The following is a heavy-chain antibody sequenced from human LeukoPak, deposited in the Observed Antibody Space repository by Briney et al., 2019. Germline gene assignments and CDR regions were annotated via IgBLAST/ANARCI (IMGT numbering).Heavy chain of an antibody. CDR1: GFTFSSSW. J-gene: IGHJ4*02. V-gene: IGHV3-7*01. Sequence: PGGSLRLSCAASGFTFSSSWMTWVRQAPGKGLEWLANIKGDGSDKNYVDSVKGRFTISRDNAKNSLFLQMSGLRGEDTALYYCATEHWGPNSWGQGTLVTVSS. CDR3: ATEHWGPNS. CDR2: IKGDGSDK. D-gene: IGHD3-16*01.